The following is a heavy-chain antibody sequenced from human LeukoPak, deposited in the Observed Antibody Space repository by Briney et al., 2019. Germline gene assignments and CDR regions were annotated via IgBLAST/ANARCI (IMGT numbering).Heavy chain of an antibody. J-gene: IGHJ4*02. V-gene: IGHV4-39*01. CDR1: GYSISSSYY. CDR3: ARHTRADILTGYLDY. CDR2: IYYSGST. D-gene: IGHD3-9*01. Sequence: SETLSLTCTVSGYSISSSYYWGWIRQPPGKGLEWIGSIYYSGSTYYNPSLKSRVTIPVDTSKNQFSLKLSSVTAADTAVYYCARHTRADILTGYLDYWGQGTLVTVSS.